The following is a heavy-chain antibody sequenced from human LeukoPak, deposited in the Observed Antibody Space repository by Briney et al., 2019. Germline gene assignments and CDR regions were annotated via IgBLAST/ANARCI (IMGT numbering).Heavy chain of an antibody. CDR3: ALWSGSYLRFDP. CDR1: GFTFRNYW. Sequence: GGSLRLSCAASGFTFRNYWMPWVRQPPGRGLVWVSRIHSDGSSTTYADSVKGRFTSSRDNAKSTLYLQMNSLRAEDTAVYYCALWSGSYLRFDPWGQGTLVTVSS. D-gene: IGHD3-3*01. V-gene: IGHV3-74*01. CDR2: IHSDGSST. J-gene: IGHJ5*02.